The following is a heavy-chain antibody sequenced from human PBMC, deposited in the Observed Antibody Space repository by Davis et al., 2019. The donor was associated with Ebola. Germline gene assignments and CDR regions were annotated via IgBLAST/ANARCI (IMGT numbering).Heavy chain of an antibody. V-gene: IGHV1-2*04. Sequence: ASVKVSCKASGGTFSSYAISWVRQAPGQRLEWMGWINPNSGGTNYAQKFQGWVTMTRDTSISTAYMELSRLRSDDTAVYYCARDTLVGAISYWGQGTLVTVSS. CDR1: GGTFSSYA. D-gene: IGHD1-26*01. CDR2: INPNSGGT. J-gene: IGHJ4*02. CDR3: ARDTLVGAISY.